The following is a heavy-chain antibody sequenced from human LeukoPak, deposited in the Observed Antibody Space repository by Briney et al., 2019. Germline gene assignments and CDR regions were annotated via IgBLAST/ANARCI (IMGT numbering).Heavy chain of an antibody. J-gene: IGHJ6*02. CDR2: ISYDGSNK. CDR3: ARDSPVRGVKGDYYYYGMDV. CDR1: GFTFSSYA. D-gene: IGHD3-10*01. V-gene: IGHV3-30*14. Sequence: GGSLRLSCAASGFTFSSYAMHWVRQAPGKGLEWVAVISYDGSNKYYADSVKGRFTISRDNSKNTLYLQMNSLRAEDTAVYYCARDSPVRGVKGDYYYYGMDVWGQGTTVTVSS.